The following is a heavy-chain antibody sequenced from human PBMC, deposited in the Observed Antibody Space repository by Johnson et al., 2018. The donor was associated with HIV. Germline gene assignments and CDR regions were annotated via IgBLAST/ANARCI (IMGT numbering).Heavy chain of an antibody. V-gene: IGHV3-30-3*02. J-gene: IGHJ3*02. CDR1: GFTFSNYA. CDR2: VPDDGDNK. D-gene: IGHD3-10*01. CDR3: VTAGALIRGTDAFDI. Sequence: QVQVVESGGGVVQPGGSRRLSCAAFGFTFSNYAMHWVRQAPGKGLEWVAVVPDDGDNKYYADSVKGRFTISRDNSKNTLYLQMNSLKTEDTGVYYCVTAGALIRGTDAFDIWGLGTMVTVSS.